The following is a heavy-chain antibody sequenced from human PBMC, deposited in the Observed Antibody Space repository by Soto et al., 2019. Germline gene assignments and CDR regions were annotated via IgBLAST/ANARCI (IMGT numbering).Heavy chain of an antibody. D-gene: IGHD1-1*01. V-gene: IGHV3-30-3*01. Sequence: GGSLRLSCAASGFTFSSYAMHWVRQAPGKGLEWVAVISYDGSNKYYADSVKGRFTISRDNSKNTLYLQMNSLRAEDTAVYYCARDQKLERYLPAGWFDPWGQGTLVTVSS. CDR3: ARDQKLERYLPAGWFDP. CDR1: GFTFSSYA. J-gene: IGHJ5*02. CDR2: ISYDGSNK.